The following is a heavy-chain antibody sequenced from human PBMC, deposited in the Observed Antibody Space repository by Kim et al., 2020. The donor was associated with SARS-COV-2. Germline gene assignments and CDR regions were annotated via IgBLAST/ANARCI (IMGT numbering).Heavy chain of an antibody. V-gene: IGHV6-1*01. J-gene: IGHJ6*02. CDR1: GDSVSSNSAA. CDR2: TYYRSKWYN. Sequence: SQTLSLTCAISGDSVSSNSAAWNWIRQSPSRGLEWLGRTYYRSKWYNDYAVSVKSRITINPDTSKNQFSLQLNSVTPEDTAVYYCARDPAGYYGSGSYYYYYGMDVWGQGTTVTVSS. D-gene: IGHD3-10*01. CDR3: ARDPAGYYGSGSYYYYYGMDV.